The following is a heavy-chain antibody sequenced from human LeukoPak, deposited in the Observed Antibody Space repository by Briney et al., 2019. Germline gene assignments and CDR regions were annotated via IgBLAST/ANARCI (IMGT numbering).Heavy chain of an antibody. CDR1: GGTFSSYA. CDR3: ARDYGGNSVSDD. D-gene: IGHD4-23*01. V-gene: IGHV1-69*06. J-gene: IGHJ4*02. CDR2: IIPIFGTA. Sequence: SVKVSCKASGGTFSSYAISWVRQAPGQGLEWMGGIIPIFGTANYAQKFQGRVTITADKSTSTAYMELSSLRSEDTAVYYCARDYGGNSVSDDWGQGTLVTVSS.